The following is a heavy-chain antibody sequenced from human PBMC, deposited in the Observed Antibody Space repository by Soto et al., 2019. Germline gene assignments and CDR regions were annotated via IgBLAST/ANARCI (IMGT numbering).Heavy chain of an antibody. J-gene: IGHJ4*02. V-gene: IGHV3-53*01. CDR3: ATQRGGGGY. D-gene: IGHD6-25*01. CDR2: IYSGGYT. Sequence: EVQLVESGGGLIQPGGSLRLSCAVSGFTVSNNYMSWVRQAPGKGLEGVSVIYSGGYTAYGDSVKGRFTISRDNSKNTTYLQKKGLGAAPPAVFYGATQRGGGGYWGQGTLVTVSS. CDR1: GFTVSNNY.